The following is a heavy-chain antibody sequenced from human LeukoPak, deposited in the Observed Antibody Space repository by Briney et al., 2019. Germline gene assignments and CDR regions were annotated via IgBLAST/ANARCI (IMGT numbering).Heavy chain of an antibody. CDR3: ARKEGGQLVNTRRWFDP. CDR1: GGSFSGYY. J-gene: IGHJ5*02. D-gene: IGHD6-13*01. CDR2: INHSGST. V-gene: IGHV4-34*01. Sequence: SETLSLTCAVHGGSFSGYYWSWIRQPPGKGLEWIGEINHSGSTNYNPSLKSRVTISVDTSKNQFSLKLRSVTAADTAVYYCARKEGGQLVNTRRWFDPWGQGTLVTVSS.